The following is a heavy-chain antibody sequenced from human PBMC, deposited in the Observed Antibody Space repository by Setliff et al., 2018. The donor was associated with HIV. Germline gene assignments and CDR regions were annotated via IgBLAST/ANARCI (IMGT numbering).Heavy chain of an antibody. Sequence: ASETLSLTCAVSGYSISSGYYWGWIWQPPGKGLEWIGSIYDSGSTHNNPSLKSRVTISVDKSKNHFSLKLSSVTAADTAVYYCARGMGGSQVGGDAFDIWGQGTTVTVSS. CDR1: GYSISSGYY. J-gene: IGHJ3*02. V-gene: IGHV4-38-2*01. CDR2: IYDSGST. D-gene: IGHD1-26*01. CDR3: ARGMGGSQVGGDAFDI.